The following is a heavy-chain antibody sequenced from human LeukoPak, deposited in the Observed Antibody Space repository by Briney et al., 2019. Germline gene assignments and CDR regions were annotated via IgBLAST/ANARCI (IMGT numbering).Heavy chain of an antibody. CDR3: AALLWFGGKDY. V-gene: IGHV4-4*02. CDR1: GGSISSSNW. Sequence: SETLSLTCAVSGGSISSSNWWRWVRQPPGKGLEWIGEIYHRGSTNYNPSLKSRVTISVDKSKNQFSLKLSSVTAADTAVYYCAALLWFGGKDYWGQGTLVTVSS. D-gene: IGHD3-10*01. J-gene: IGHJ4*02. CDR2: IYHRGST.